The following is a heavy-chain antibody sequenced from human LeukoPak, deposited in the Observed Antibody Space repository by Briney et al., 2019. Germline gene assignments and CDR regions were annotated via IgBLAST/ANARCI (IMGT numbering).Heavy chain of an antibody. V-gene: IGHV4-34*01. CDR3: ARAPWN. CDR1: GGSFSGYY. Sequence: SETLSLTCAVYGGSFSGYYWSWIRQPPGKGLEWIGEINHSGSTNYNPSLKSRVTISVDTSKNQFSLKLSSVTAADTAVYYCARAPWNWSQGTLVTVSS. D-gene: IGHD3-3*01. J-gene: IGHJ4*02. CDR2: INHSGST.